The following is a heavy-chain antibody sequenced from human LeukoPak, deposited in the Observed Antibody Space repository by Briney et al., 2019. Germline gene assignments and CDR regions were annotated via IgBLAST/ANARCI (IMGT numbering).Heavy chain of an antibody. CDR2: IQQDGTEK. D-gene: IGHD3-10*01. V-gene: IGHV3-7*01. CDR3: AKVAKYYYGSETYYFFEH. CDR1: GFTFTTYW. J-gene: IGHJ4*02. Sequence: GGSLRLSCAASGFTFTTYWMSWVRQAPGKGLEWVANIQQDGTEKYYADSVKGRFTISRDNAKNSLYLQMNSLRVEDTAVYYCAKVAKYYYGSETYYFFEHWGQGTPVTASS.